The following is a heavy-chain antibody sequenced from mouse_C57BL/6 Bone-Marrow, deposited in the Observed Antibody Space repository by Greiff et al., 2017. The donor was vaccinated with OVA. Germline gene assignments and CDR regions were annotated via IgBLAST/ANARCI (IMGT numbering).Heavy chain of an antibody. Sequence: LQQSGASVKISCKASGYAFSSYWMNWVKQRPGKGLEWIGQIYPGDGDTNYNGKFKGKATLTADKSSSTAYMQLSSLTSEDSAVYFCARPYDYRAMDYWGQGTSVTVSS. CDR2: IYPGDGDT. CDR1: GYAFSSYW. J-gene: IGHJ4*01. V-gene: IGHV1-80*01. CDR3: ARPYDYRAMDY. D-gene: IGHD2-4*01.